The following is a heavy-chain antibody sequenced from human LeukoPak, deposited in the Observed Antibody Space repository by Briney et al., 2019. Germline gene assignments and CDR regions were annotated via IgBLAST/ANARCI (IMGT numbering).Heavy chain of an antibody. CDR3: ATSVAVAGSFDY. Sequence: ASVKVSCKASDYTFTAYYIHWVRQAPGQGLEWMGRIDPNSGDTSYVQKFQGRVTMTRDTSISTAHMDLSGLISDDTAVYYCATSVAVAGSFDYWGLGTLVTVSS. D-gene: IGHD6-19*01. V-gene: IGHV1-2*06. J-gene: IGHJ4*02. CDR1: DYTFTAYY. CDR2: IDPNSGDT.